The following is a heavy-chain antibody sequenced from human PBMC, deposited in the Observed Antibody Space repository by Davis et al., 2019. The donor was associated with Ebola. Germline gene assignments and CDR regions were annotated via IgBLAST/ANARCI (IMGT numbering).Heavy chain of an antibody. Sequence: PSETLSLTCAVYGGSFSGYYWSWIRQPPGKGLEWIGEINHSGSTNYNPSLKSRVTISVDTSKNQFSLKLSSVTAADTAVYYCARWGSGWHYFDNWGQGTLVTVSS. J-gene: IGHJ4*02. CDR1: GGSFSGYY. V-gene: IGHV4-34*01. D-gene: IGHD6-19*01. CDR3: ARWGSGWHYFDN. CDR2: INHSGST.